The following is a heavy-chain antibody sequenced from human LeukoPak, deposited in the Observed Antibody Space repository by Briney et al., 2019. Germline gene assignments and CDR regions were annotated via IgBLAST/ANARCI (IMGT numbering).Heavy chain of an antibody. J-gene: IGHJ4*02. CDR2: ISGSGGST. CDR3: ARGPLWFGESYFDY. V-gene: IGHV3-23*01. Sequence: GGSLRLSCAASGFTFSSYAMSWVRQAPGKGLEWVSAISGSGGSTYYADSVKGRFTISRDNSKNTLYLQMNSLRAEDTAVYYCARGPLWFGESYFDYWGQGTLVTVSS. D-gene: IGHD3-10*01. CDR1: GFTFSSYA.